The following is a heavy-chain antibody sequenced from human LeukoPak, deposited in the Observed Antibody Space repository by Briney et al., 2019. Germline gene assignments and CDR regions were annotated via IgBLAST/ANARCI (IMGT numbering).Heavy chain of an antibody. CDR2: IKQDGSDE. CDR3: ASAWGMDV. Sequence: PGGSLRLSCAASGITFSSYWVSWVRQAPGKGLEWVANIKQDGSDENYVDSVKGRFIISRDNAKNALYLQMNSLRAEDTAVYYCASAWGMDVWGQGTTVTVSS. V-gene: IGHV3-7*01. J-gene: IGHJ6*02. CDR1: GITFSSYW.